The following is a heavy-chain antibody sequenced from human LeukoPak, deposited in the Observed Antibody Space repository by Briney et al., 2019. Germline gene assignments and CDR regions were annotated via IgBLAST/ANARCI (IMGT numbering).Heavy chain of an antibody. CDR3: ARGGSGSFDY. V-gene: IGHV3-74*01. J-gene: IGHJ4*02. Sequence: GGSLRLSCAASGFIFSNYGMHWVRQAPGKGLVWVSRINNDGSSTTYADSVKDRFTTSRDNAKNTLYLQMSSLRAEDTAVYYCARGGSGSFDYWGQGTLVTVSS. CDR2: INNDGSST. CDR1: GFIFSNYG. D-gene: IGHD2-15*01.